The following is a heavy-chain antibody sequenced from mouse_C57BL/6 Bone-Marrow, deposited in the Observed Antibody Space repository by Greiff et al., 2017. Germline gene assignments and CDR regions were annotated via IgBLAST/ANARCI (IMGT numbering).Heavy chain of an antibody. V-gene: IGHV1-54*01. J-gene: IGHJ3*01. CDR3: ARSLYGSSDGFAY. Sequence: VQLQQSGAELVRPGTSVKVSCKASGYAFTNYLIEWVKQRPGQGLEWIGVINPGSGGTNYNEKFKGKATLTADKSSSTAYMQLSSLTSEDSAVYFCARSLYGSSDGFAYWGQGTLVTVSA. CDR1: GYAFTNYL. D-gene: IGHD1-1*01. CDR2: INPGSGGT.